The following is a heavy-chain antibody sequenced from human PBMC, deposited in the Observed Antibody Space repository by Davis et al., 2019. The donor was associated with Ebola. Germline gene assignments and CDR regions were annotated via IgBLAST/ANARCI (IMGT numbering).Heavy chain of an antibody. Sequence: HTGGSLRLSCAASGFTFSSYWMHWVRQAPGKGLVWVSRINSDGSSTSYADSVKGRFTISRDNAKNTLYLQMNSLRAEDTAVYYCAREIRFLEWLTQNAFDIWGQGTMVTVSS. CDR2: INSDGSST. J-gene: IGHJ3*02. CDR3: AREIRFLEWLTQNAFDI. V-gene: IGHV3-74*01. D-gene: IGHD3-3*01. CDR1: GFTFSSYW.